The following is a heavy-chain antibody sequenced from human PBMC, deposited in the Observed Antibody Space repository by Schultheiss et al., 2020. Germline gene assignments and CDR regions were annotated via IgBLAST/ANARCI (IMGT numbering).Heavy chain of an antibody. CDR3: ARDKATTVTTEWYFDL. Sequence: GESLKISCAASGFTFSSYDMHWVRQATGKGLEWVSAIGTAGDTYYPGSVKGRFTISRDNAKNSLYLQMNSLRAEDTAVYYCARDKATTVTTEWYFDLWGRGTLVTVYS. D-gene: IGHD4-17*01. V-gene: IGHV3-13*01. CDR2: IGTAGDT. J-gene: IGHJ2*01. CDR1: GFTFSSYD.